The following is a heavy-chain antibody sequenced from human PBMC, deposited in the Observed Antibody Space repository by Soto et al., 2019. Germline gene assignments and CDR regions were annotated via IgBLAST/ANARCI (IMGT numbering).Heavy chain of an antibody. CDR1: GGTFSSYA. CDR3: AREGSRSLVGNNWFDP. CDR2: IIPIFGTA. J-gene: IGHJ5*02. V-gene: IGHV1-69*01. D-gene: IGHD2-15*01. Sequence: QVQLVQSGAEVKKPGSSVKVSCKASGGTFSSYAISWVRQAPGQGLEWMGGIIPIFGTANYAQKFQGRVTITADESTSTAYMELSSLRSEDTAVYYCAREGSRSLVGNNWFDPWGQGTLVTVSS.